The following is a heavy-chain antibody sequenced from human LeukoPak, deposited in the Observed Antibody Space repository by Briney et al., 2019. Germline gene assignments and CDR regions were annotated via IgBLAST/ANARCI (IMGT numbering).Heavy chain of an antibody. D-gene: IGHD4-23*01. CDR2: ISSSGSTI. J-gene: IGHJ4*02. CDR3: ARENGGEEFDF. CDR1: GFSFSSYG. V-gene: IGHV3-48*04. Sequence: PGESLRLSCAASGFSFSSYGMNWVRQAPGKGLEWVSYISSSGSTIYYADSVKGRFTISRDNAKNSLYLQMNSLRAEDTAVYYCARENGGEEFDFWGQGTLVTVSS.